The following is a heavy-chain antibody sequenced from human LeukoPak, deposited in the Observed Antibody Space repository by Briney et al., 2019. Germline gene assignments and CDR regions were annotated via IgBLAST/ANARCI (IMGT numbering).Heavy chain of an antibody. CDR1: GYTFTGYY. V-gene: IGHV1-2*02. J-gene: IGHJ4*02. D-gene: IGHD6-19*01. CDR2: INPNSGGT. CDR3: ARQWLDPSYFDY. Sequence: ASVKVSCKASGYTFTGYYMHWVRQVPGQGLEWMGWINPNSGGTNYAQKFQGRVTMTRDTSISTAYMELSRLRSDDTAVYYCARQWLDPSYFDYWGQGTLVTVSS.